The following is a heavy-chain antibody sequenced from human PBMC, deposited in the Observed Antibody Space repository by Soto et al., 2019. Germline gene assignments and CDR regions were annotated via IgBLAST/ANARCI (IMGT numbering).Heavy chain of an antibody. V-gene: IGHV1-18*01. CDR3: ASLPTDYGDYYYYGMDV. J-gene: IGHJ6*02. Sequence: QVQLVQSGAEVKKPGASVKVSCKASGYTFTSYGISWVRQAPGQGLEWMGWISAYNGNTNYAQKLQGRVTMTTDTSXSXAYMELRSLRSDDTAVYYCASLPTDYGDYYYYGMDVWGQGTTVTVSS. CDR1: GYTFTSYG. CDR2: ISAYNGNT. D-gene: IGHD4-17*01.